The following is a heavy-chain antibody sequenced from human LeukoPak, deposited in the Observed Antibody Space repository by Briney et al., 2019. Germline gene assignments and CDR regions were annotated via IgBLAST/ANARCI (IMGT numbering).Heavy chain of an antibody. D-gene: IGHD4-17*01. CDR3: ARDPNGDYIGAFDM. Sequence: PGGSLRLSCTASGFTFSAYAMMWVRQAPGKGPEWVSAIRGGGGSALYADSVKGRFTISRDNSKYTLFLQMNSLRAGDTAVYYCARDPNGDYIGAFDMWGPGTMVTVSS. CDR2: IRGGGGSA. J-gene: IGHJ3*02. CDR1: GFTFSAYA. V-gene: IGHV3-23*01.